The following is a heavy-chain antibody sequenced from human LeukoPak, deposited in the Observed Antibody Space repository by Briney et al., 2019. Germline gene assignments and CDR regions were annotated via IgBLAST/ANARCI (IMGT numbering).Heavy chain of an antibody. CDR1: GYSFTSYW. Sequence: GESLKISCKGSGYSFTSYWIGWVRQMSGKGLEWMGILYPGDSDTRYSLSFQGQVTISADKSISTAYLQWSSLKASDTAMYYCARRMATTDYYYYGMDVWGQGTTVTVSS. CDR3: ARRMATTDYYYYGMDV. J-gene: IGHJ6*02. CDR2: LYPGDSDT. D-gene: IGHD5-24*01. V-gene: IGHV5-51*01.